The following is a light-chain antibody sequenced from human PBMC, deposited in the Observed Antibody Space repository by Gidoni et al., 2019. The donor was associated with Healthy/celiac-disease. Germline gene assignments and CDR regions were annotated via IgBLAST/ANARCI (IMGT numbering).Light chain of an antibody. J-gene: IGKJ2*03. Sequence: DIQMTQSPSSLSASVGDRVTITCRASQSISSYLNWYQQKPGKAPKLLIYAASRLQSGVPSRFSGSGSGTDFTLTISSLQPEDFATYYCQQSYSTSESFGQGTKLEIK. V-gene: IGKV1-39*01. CDR2: AAS. CDR1: QSISSY. CDR3: QQSYSTSES.